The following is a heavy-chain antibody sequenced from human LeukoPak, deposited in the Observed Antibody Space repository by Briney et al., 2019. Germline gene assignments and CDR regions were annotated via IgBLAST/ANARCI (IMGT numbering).Heavy chain of an antibody. Sequence: SETLSLTCTVSGGSISSGSYYWSWIRQPAGKGLEWIGRIYTSGSSNYNPSLKSRVTISVDTSKNQFSLRLNSVTAADTAVYYCARVGKQQPNPFFDYWGQGTLVTVSS. CDR3: ARVGKQQPNPFFDY. J-gene: IGHJ4*02. CDR1: GGSISSGSYY. V-gene: IGHV4-61*02. D-gene: IGHD6-13*01. CDR2: IYTSGSS.